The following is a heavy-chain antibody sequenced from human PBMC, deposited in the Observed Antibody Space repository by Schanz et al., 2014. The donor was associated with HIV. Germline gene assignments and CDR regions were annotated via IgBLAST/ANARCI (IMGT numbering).Heavy chain of an antibody. CDR3: VKGKRIGYRIEVTGPTFDY. V-gene: IGHV3-30*19. J-gene: IGHJ4*02. Sequence: VQLLESGGGLEQPGGSLRLSCAASGFKFTSYGMHWVRQAPGKALEWVAVISHDGTNKFYAGSVKDRFTISRDNAKNTLYVQIRSLRNEDTAVYYCVKGKRIGYRIEVTGPTFDYGGQGTLVTVSS. D-gene: IGHD3-22*01. CDR2: ISHDGTNK. CDR1: GFKFTSYG.